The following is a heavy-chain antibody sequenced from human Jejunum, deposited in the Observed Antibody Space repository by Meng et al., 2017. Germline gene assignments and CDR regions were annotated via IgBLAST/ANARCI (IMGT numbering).Heavy chain of an antibody. V-gene: IGHV3-48*03. Sequence: GESLKISCATSGFTFSSYEMNWVRQAPGKGLEWVSYIGPTGTTIYYADSVKGRFTISRDNAKNSLYLQMNSLGADDTAIYYCSRAGAVAGAAVMNFWGQGTLVTVSS. J-gene: IGHJ4*02. CDR3: SRAGAVAGAAVMNF. CDR2: IGPTGTTI. D-gene: IGHD6-19*01. CDR1: GFTFSSYE.